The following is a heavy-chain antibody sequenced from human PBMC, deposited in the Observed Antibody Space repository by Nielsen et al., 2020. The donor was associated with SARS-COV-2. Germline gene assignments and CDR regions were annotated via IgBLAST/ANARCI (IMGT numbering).Heavy chain of an antibody. CDR3: ARDAAYSRFDY. D-gene: IGHD4-11*01. CDR2: INQDGSVL. J-gene: IGHJ4*02. CDR1: GSIFSSSW. Sequence: GGSLRLSCAASGSIFSSSWMVWVRQAPGKGLEWVANINQDGSVLNYVDSVKGRFTISRDNARKSLYLQMHSLRAEDTAVYYCARDAAYSRFDYWGQGTPVTVSS. V-gene: IGHV3-7*05.